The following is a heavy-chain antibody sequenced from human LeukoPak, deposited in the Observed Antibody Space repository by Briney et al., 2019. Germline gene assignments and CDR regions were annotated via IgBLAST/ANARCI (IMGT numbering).Heavy chain of an antibody. Sequence: SETLSLTCTVSGGSISSSSYSWGWIRQPPGKGLEWIGSIYYSGSTYYSPSLKSRVTISVDTSKNQFSLKLSSVTAADTAVYYCARHSSLRSPTTPWGQGTLVTVSS. CDR2: IYYSGST. D-gene: IGHD1-7*01. J-gene: IGHJ5*02. CDR1: GGSISSSSYS. V-gene: IGHV4-39*01. CDR3: ARHSSLRSPTTP.